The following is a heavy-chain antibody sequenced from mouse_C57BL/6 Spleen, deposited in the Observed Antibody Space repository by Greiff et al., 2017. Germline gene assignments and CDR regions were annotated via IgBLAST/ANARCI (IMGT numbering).Heavy chain of an antibody. Sequence: QVQLQQSGAELVKPGASVKISCKASGYAFRSYWMNWVKQRPGKGLEWIGQIYPGDGDTNYNGKFKGKATLTADKSSSTAYMQHSSLTSEDSAVYFCARSYSNYGYAMDYWGQGTSVTVSS. V-gene: IGHV1-80*01. CDR3: ARSYSNYGYAMDY. CDR2: IYPGDGDT. D-gene: IGHD2-5*01. J-gene: IGHJ4*01. CDR1: GYAFRSYW.